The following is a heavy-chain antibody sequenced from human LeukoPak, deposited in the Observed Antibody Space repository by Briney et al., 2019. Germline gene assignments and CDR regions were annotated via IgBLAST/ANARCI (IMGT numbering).Heavy chain of an antibody. CDR1: GFAFISYS. D-gene: IGHD4-23*01. Sequence: PGGSLRLSCAASGFAFISYSMNWVRQAPGKGLEWVSSISSSSTYIYYADSVKGRFTISRDNAKNSLYLQMNSLRAEDTAVYYCARGVHGDNSYFFDYWGQGTLVTVSS. CDR2: ISSSSTYI. J-gene: IGHJ4*02. CDR3: ARGVHGDNSYFFDY. V-gene: IGHV3-21*01.